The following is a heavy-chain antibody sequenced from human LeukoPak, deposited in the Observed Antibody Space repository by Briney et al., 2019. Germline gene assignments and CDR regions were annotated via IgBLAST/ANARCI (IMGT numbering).Heavy chain of an antibody. CDR2: IRYDGSNK. J-gene: IGHJ6*03. CDR1: GFTFSSYG. D-gene: IGHD3-10*01. CDR3: AKCMVRRGSYYMDV. V-gene: IGHV3-30*02. Sequence: GGSLRLSCAASGFTFSSYGMHWVRQAPGKGLEWVAFIRYDGSNKYYADSVKGRFTISRDNSKNTLYLQMNSLRAEDTAVYYCAKCMVRRGSYYMDVWGKGTTVTISS.